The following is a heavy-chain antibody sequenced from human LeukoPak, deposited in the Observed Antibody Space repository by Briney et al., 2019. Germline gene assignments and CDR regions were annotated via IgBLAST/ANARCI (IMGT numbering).Heavy chain of an antibody. J-gene: IGHJ4*02. CDR2: IIPIFGTA. D-gene: IGHD3-16*02. CDR1: GGTFSSYA. V-gene: IGHV1-69*05. CDR3: AREVDYDYVWGSYRYNPPLDY. Sequence: ASVKVSCKASGGTFSSYAISWVRQAPGQGLEWMGRIIPIFGTANYAQKFQGSVTINTAESTSTAYMELSSLRSEDTAVYYCAREVDYDYVWGSYRYNPPLDYWGQGTLVTVSS.